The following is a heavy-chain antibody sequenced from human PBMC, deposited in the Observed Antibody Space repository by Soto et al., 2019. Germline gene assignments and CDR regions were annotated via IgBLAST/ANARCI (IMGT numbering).Heavy chain of an antibody. CDR1: GFTFTDAW. Sequence: EVQLVESGGGSVNPGGSVRLSCAASGFTFTDAWMNWVRQVPGEGLEWVGHIKSQVDGGTTDSAAALDGRVTISRDDSENMVYLQMNRLRTDGTAVYYCATGSARFDFWGQGTLVTVSS. CDR3: ATGSARFDF. CDR2: IKSQVDGGTT. J-gene: IGHJ5*01. V-gene: IGHV3-15*01. D-gene: IGHD6-6*01.